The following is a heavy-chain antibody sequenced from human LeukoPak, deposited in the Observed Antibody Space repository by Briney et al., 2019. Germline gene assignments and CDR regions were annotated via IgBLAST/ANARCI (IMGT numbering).Heavy chain of an antibody. CDR2: ISTSSSTI. D-gene: IGHD6-19*01. CDR3: AKDIVVAAGDDAFDF. CDR1: GFTFSSYS. J-gene: IGHJ3*01. V-gene: IGHV3-48*01. Sequence: PGGSLRLSCAASGFTFSSYSMNWVRQAPGKGLEWVSYISTSSSTIYYADSVKGRFTISRDDAKNSLYLQMNSLRAEDTAVYYCAKDIVVAAGDDAFDFWGQGTMVTVSS.